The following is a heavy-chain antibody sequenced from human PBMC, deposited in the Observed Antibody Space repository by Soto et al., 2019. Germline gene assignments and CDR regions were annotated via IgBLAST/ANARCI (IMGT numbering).Heavy chain of an antibody. CDR3: AKDLRVKWELPYYFDY. D-gene: IGHD1-26*01. CDR1: GFTFSSYA. V-gene: IGHV3-23*01. J-gene: IGHJ4*02. Sequence: PGGSLRLSCAASGFTFSSYAMSWVRQAPGKGLEWVSAISGSGGSTYYADSVKGRFTISRGNSKNTLYLQMNSLRAEDTAVYYCAKDLRVKWELPYYFDYWGQGTLVTVSS. CDR2: ISGSGGST.